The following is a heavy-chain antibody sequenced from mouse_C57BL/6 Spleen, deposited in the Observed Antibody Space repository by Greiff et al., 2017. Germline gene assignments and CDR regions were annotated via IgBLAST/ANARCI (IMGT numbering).Heavy chain of an antibody. CDR1: GYAFSSSW. CDR3: AKEIYYGNLYAMDY. J-gene: IGHJ4*01. CDR2: IYPGDGDT. D-gene: IGHD2-1*01. V-gene: IGHV1-82*01. Sequence: QVQLQQSGPELVKPGASVKISCKASGYAFSSSWMNWVKQRPGKGLEWIGRIYPGDGDTNYNGKFKGKATLTADKSSSTAYMQLSSLTSEDSAVYFCAKEIYYGNLYAMDYWSQGTSVTVSS.